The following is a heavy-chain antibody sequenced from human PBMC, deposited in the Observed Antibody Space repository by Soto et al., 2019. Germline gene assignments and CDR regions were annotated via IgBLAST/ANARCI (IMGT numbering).Heavy chain of an antibody. CDR1: GATFSFYS. Sequence: QVQLVQSGAEVKRPGSSVTVSCKASGATFSFYSINWVRQAPGLSLGWMGRINPILSMSNYAQRLQGRVTMTSDKSTRTAFTDLSSLRPEDTAMYYCATSDGSGYRASDYWGQGALVTVSS. V-gene: IGHV1-69*02. D-gene: IGHD3-10*01. CDR2: INPILSMS. J-gene: IGHJ4*02. CDR3: ATSDGSGYRASDY.